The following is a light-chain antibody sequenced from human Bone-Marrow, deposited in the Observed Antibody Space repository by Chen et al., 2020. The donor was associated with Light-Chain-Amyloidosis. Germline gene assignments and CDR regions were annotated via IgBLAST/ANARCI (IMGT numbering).Light chain of an antibody. Sequence: QSALTQPASVSGSPGQSITISCTGTSSDVGGDNHVSWYQKHPDKAPKLMIYEVTNRPSWVHDRFAGYKSDNTASLTISGLQTEDEADYFCSSYTITNTLVFGSGTRVTVL. CDR2: EVT. CDR3: SSYTITNTLV. CDR1: SSDVGGDNH. V-gene: IGLV2-14*01. J-gene: IGLJ1*01.